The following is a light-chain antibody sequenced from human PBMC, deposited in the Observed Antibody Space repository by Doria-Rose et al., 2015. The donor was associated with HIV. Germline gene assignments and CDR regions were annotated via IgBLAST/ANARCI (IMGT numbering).Light chain of an antibody. CDR3: QQYQSPVS. V-gene: IGKV1-5*03. J-gene: IGKJ4*01. CDR2: QAS. CDR1: QNIDVW. Sequence: DIQLTQSPSTLSASVGDRVTITCRASQNIDVWLAWYQQKPGKAPKLLIYQASNLHGGGPSRFSGSGSGTEFTLTISSLQPEDFATYYCQQYQSPVSFGGGTTAEI.